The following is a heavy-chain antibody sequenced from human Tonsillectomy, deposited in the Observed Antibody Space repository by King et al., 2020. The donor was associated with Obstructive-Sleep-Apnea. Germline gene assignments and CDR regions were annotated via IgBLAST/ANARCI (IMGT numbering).Heavy chain of an antibody. D-gene: IGHD3-10*01. J-gene: IGHJ5*02. CDR1: GFIFSDYD. Sequence: VQLVESGGGLVKPGGSLRLSCAASGFIFSDYDMNWVRRAPGKGLEWVSSITTISHYIYYADSVKGRFTISRDNANNLVYLQMGSLRAEDTAMYYCTSALGSRALRDNWFDLWGQGTLVTVSS. CDR2: ITTISHYI. V-gene: IGHV3-21*01. CDR3: TSALGSRALRDNWFDL.